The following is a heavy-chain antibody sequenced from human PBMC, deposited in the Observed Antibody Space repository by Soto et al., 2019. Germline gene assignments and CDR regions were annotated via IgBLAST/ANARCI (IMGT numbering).Heavy chain of an antibody. CDR3: ARVPDTALAPDY. CDR2: VYHSGST. J-gene: IGHJ4*02. Sequence: LSLTCAVSGYSISSGGYSWSWIRQPPGKGLEWIGYVYHSGSTYYNPSLKSRVTISVDRSKNQFSLKLSSVTAADTAVYFCARVPDTALAPDYWGQGTLVTVSS. V-gene: IGHV4-30-2*01. D-gene: IGHD5-18*01. CDR1: GYSISSGGYS.